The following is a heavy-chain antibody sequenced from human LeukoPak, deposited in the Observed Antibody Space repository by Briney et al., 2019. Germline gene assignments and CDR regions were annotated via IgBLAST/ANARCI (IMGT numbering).Heavy chain of an antibody. CDR3: AREWGYDFWSGYYTNAFDI. CDR2: IIPIFGTA. Sequence: SVKVSCKASGRTFSSYAISWVRQAPGQGLEWMGGIIPIFGTANYAQKFQGRVTITADESTSTAYMELSSLRSEDTAVYYCAREWGYDFWSGYYTNAFDIWGQGTMVTVSS. D-gene: IGHD3-3*01. CDR1: GRTFSSYA. V-gene: IGHV1-69*01. J-gene: IGHJ3*02.